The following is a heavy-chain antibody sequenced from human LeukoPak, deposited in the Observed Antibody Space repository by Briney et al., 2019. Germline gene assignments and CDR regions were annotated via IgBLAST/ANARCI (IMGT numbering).Heavy chain of an antibody. CDR3: ARCGSDYDGGAFDV. V-gene: IGHV3-53*01. J-gene: IGHJ3*01. Sequence: PGGSLRLSCAASGFTVSDYYMSWVRQAPGKGLEWVSVIYTDSRTHYVDSVKGRLTISRDNSNNTLHLQMSGLRGEDTAVYYCARCGSDYDGGAFDVWGQGTRVAVSS. CDR1: GFTVSDYY. CDR2: IYTDSRT. D-gene: IGHD1-26*01.